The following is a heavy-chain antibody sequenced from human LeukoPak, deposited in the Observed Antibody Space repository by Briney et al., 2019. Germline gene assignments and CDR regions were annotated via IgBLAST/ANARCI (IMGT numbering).Heavy chain of an antibody. D-gene: IGHD4-17*01. CDR1: GFTFSSYE. CDR3: ARVHDYGYYYGMDV. Sequence: PGGSLRLSCAASGFTFSSYEMNWVRQAPGKGLEWVSYISSSGGTIYYADSVKGRFTISRDNAKNSVHLQMNSLRAEDTAVYYCARVHDYGYYYGMDVWDQGTTVTVSS. V-gene: IGHV3-48*03. CDR2: ISSSGGTI. J-gene: IGHJ6*02.